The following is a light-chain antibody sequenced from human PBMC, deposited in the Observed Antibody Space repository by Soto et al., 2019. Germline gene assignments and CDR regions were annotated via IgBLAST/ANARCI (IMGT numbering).Light chain of an antibody. V-gene: IGLV1-51*01. CDR3: ATWDGSLSVVV. Sequence: QSVLTQPPSVSAAPGQRVTISCSGNSSNVGDNFVSWYQQPPEAAPKLLIYDNHKRPSGIPDRFSGSKSGTSATLGITGLQTGDEADYYRATWDGSLSVVVFGGGTKLTVL. CDR1: SSNVGDNF. J-gene: IGLJ3*02. CDR2: DNH.